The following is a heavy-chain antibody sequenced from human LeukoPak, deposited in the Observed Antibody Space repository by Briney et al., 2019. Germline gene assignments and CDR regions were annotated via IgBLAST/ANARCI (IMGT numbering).Heavy chain of an antibody. V-gene: IGHV3-21*01. CDR3: SRVVGATKGSLFDY. CDR1: GFTFSSYS. J-gene: IGHJ4*02. D-gene: IGHD1-26*01. CDR2: ISSSSSYI. Sequence: PGGSLRLSCAASGFTFSSYSMNWVRQAPGKGLEWVSSISSSSSYIYYADSVKGRFTISRDNAKNSLYLQMNSLIAEDTAVYYCSRVVGATKGSLFDYWGQGTLVTVSS.